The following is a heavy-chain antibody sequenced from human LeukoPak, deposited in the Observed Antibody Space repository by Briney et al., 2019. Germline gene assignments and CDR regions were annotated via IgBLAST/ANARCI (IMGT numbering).Heavy chain of an antibody. CDR1: GGSFSGYY. CDR3: ARAPLSNWFDP. V-gene: IGHV4-34*01. Sequence: SETLSLTCAVYGGSFSGYYWSWIRQPPGKGLEWIGEINHSGSTNYNPSLKSRVTISVDTSKNQFSLKLSSVTAADTAVYYCARAPLSNWFDPWGQRTLVTVSS. J-gene: IGHJ5*02. CDR2: INHSGST.